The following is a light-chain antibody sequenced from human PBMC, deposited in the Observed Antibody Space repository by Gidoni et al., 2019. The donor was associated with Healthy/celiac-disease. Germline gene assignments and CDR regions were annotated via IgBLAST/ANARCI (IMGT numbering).Light chain of an antibody. V-gene: IGKV3-15*01. Sequence: EIVITQSPATLSVSPGERATLSCRASQSVSSNLAWYQQKPGQAPRLLSYGASTRATGIPARFSGSGSGTEFTLTISSLQSEDFAVYYCQQYNNWPPASFGQGTRLEIK. CDR3: QQYNNWPPAS. CDR1: QSVSSN. CDR2: GAS. J-gene: IGKJ5*01.